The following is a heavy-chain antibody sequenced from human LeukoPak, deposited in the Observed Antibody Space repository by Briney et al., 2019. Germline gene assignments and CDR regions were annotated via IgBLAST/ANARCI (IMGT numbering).Heavy chain of an antibody. CDR3: ARQPDY. Sequence: GGSLRLSCAASGFTFSNYWMHWVRQAPGKGLVWVSHINSDGSRTNYADSVKGRFTISRDNAKNTLYLQMNSLRAEDTAVYYCARQPDYWGQGTLVTVPS. CDR1: GFTFSNYW. J-gene: IGHJ4*02. D-gene: IGHD1-14*01. V-gene: IGHV3-74*01. CDR2: INSDGSRT.